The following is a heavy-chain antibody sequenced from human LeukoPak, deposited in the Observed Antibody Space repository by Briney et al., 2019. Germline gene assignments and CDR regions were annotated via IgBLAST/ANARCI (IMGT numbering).Heavy chain of an antibody. CDR3: ASRGGDYYDSSGYSLDY. Sequence: ASVKVSCKASGYTFTSYDINWVRQATGQGLEWMGWMNPNSGNTGYAQKFQGRVTMTRNTSISTAYMELSSLRSEDTAVYYCASRGGDYYDSSGYSLDYWGQGTLVTVSS. V-gene: IGHV1-8*01. CDR1: GYTFTSYD. D-gene: IGHD3-22*01. CDR2: MNPNSGNT. J-gene: IGHJ4*02.